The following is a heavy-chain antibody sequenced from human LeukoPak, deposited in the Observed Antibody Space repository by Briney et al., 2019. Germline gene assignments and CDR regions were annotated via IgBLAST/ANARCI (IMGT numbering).Heavy chain of an antibody. V-gene: IGHV4-39*01. Sequence: SETLSLTCTVSGGSISSSSSYWGWIRQPPGMGLEWIGSIYYSGSTYYNPSLKSRVTISVDTSKNQFSLKVSSVAAADTAVYYCVRYASSAYGIDVWGRGTLVTVSS. CDR1: GGSISSSSSY. CDR3: VRYASSAYGIDV. D-gene: IGHD3-22*01. J-gene: IGHJ2*01. CDR2: IYYSGST.